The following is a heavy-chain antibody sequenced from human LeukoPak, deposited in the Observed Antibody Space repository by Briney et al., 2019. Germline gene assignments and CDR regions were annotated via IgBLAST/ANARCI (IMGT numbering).Heavy chain of an antibody. CDR1: GFTFSDYY. Sequence: GGSLRLSCAASGFTFSDYYMSWIRQAPGKGLEWVSYISSSGSTTYYADSVKGRFTISRDNAKNSLYLQMNSLRAEDTAVYYCARNNALLWFGDYYFDYWGQGTLVTVSS. CDR2: ISSSGSTT. D-gene: IGHD3-10*01. V-gene: IGHV3-11*01. J-gene: IGHJ4*02. CDR3: ARNNALLWFGDYYFDY.